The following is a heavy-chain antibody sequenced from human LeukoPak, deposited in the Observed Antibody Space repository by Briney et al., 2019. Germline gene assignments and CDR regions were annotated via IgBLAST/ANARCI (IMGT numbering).Heavy chain of an antibody. CDR1: GGSISSYY. CDR3: ARTQKYYDILTGYSSPYYFDY. Sequence: SETLSPTCTVSGGSISSYYWSWIRQPAGKGLEWIGRIYTSESTNYNPSLKSRVTMSVDTSKNQFSLKLSSVTAADTAVYYCARTQKYYDILTGYSSPYYFDYWGQGTLVTVSS. V-gene: IGHV4-4*07. D-gene: IGHD3-9*01. CDR2: IYTSEST. J-gene: IGHJ4*02.